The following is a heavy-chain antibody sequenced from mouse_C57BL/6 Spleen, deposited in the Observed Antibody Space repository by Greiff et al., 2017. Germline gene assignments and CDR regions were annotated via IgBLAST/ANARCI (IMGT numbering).Heavy chain of an antibody. D-gene: IGHD2-1*01. CDR2: IDPSDSDP. J-gene: IGHJ2*01. CDR1: GYTFTSYC. V-gene: IGHV1-52*01. CDR3: AREAGNYQYFCY. Sequence: QVQLQQPGAELVRPGSSVKLSCTASGYTFTSYCMHWVKQRPIQGLEWIGNIDPSDSDPHYTHTFKDKATLTVDKSSSTAYMQLSRLTSEDSAVSYYAREAGNYQYFCYWGQGTTLTVSS.